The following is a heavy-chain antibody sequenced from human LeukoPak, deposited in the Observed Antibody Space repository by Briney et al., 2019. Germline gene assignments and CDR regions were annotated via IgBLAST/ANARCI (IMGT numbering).Heavy chain of an antibody. CDR2: INHSGST. CDR1: GGSFSGYY. J-gene: IGHJ4*02. V-gene: IGHV4-34*01. D-gene: IGHD2-8*01. Sequence: SETLSLTCAVYGGSFSGYYWSWIRQPPGKGLEWIGEINHSGSTNYNPSLKSRVTVSVDTSRNQWSLKLSSVTAADTAVYYCARQLEWGGYFDYWGQGILVTVSS. CDR3: ARQLEWGGYFDY.